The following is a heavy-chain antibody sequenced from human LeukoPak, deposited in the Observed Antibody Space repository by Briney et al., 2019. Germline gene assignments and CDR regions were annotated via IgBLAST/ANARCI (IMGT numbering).Heavy chain of an antibody. CDR2: INWNGGST. D-gene: IGHD4-17*01. J-gene: IGHJ6*03. V-gene: IGHV3-20*01. CDR3: ARAVNGDYYYMDV. Sequence: PGGSLRLSCAASGFTFSSYSMSWVRQAPGKGLEWVSGINWNGGSTGYADSVKGRFTISRDNAKNSLYLQMNSLRAEDTALYHCARAVNGDYYYMDVWGKGTTVTISS. CDR1: GFTFSSYS.